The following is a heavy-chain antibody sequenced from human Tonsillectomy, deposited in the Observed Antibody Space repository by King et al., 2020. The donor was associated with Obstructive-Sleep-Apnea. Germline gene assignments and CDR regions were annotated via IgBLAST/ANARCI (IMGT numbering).Heavy chain of an antibody. J-gene: IGHJ4*02. D-gene: IGHD3-16*01. Sequence: VQLQESGPGLVKPSETLSLTCTVSGGSITSHHWSWIRQPPGKGLEWIGYIHFRGGADYSPSLNSGVSMSADTSKNHLALKLTSVTVADTAVYYCAREGGGGVDYWGQGILVTVSS. V-gene: IGHV4-59*11. CDR2: IHFRGGA. CDR3: AREGGGGVDY. CDR1: GGSITSHH.